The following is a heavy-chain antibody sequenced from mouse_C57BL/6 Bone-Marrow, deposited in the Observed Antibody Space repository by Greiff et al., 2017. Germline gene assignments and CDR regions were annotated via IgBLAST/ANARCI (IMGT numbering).Heavy chain of an antibody. D-gene: IGHD2-5*01. CDR2: IYPRSGNT. V-gene: IGHV1-81*01. J-gene: IGHJ3*01. Sequence: QVQLQQSGAELARPGASVKLSCKASGYTFTSYGISWVKLRTGQGLEWIGEIYPRSGNTYYNEKFKGKATMTADKSSSTAYMELRSLTSEDSAVYFCARRDYSNYERVLAYWGQGTLVTVSA. CDR3: ARRDYSNYERVLAY. CDR1: GYTFTSYG.